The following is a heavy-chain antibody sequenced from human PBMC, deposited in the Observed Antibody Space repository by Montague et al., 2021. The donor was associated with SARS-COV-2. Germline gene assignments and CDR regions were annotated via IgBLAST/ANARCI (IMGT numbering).Heavy chain of an antibody. CDR1: GGSISGHY. D-gene: IGHD6-19*01. CDR2: IYYLGTT. CDR3: ARNGGAAVPGLLLGMDI. V-gene: IGHV4-59*11. Sequence: SETLSLTCIVSGGSISGHYWSWVRQTPEKGLEWIGYIYYLGTTNYNPSLKTRVTFSVGTSKNQLSLMLTSVTAADTGVYYCARNGGAAVPGLLLGMDIWGQGTTVTVS. J-gene: IGHJ6*02.